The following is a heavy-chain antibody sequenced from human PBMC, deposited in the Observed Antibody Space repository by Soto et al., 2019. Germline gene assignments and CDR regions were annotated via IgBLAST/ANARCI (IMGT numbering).Heavy chain of an antibody. CDR1: GGSISSSSYY. CDR2: IYYSGST. Sequence: QLQLQESGPGLVKPSETLSLTCTVSGGSISSSSYYWGWIRQPPGKGLEWIGSIYYSGSTYYNPSLKSRVTISVDTSKNQFSLKLSSVTAADTAVYYCARHGYYDILTGPFGYWGQGTLVTVSS. J-gene: IGHJ4*02. D-gene: IGHD3-9*01. CDR3: ARHGYYDILTGPFGY. V-gene: IGHV4-39*01.